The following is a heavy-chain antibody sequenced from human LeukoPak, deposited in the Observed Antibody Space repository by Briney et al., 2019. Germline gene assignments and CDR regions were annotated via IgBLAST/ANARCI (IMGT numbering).Heavy chain of an antibody. CDR2: ISGSGGST. V-gene: IGHV3-23*01. CDR1: GFTFSSYA. D-gene: IGHD2-15*01. J-gene: IGHJ4*02. CDR3: TKDARATPDGFDY. Sequence: PGGSLRLSCAASGFTFSSYAMSWVRQAPGKGLEWVSAISGSGGSTYYTDSVKGRFTISRDNSKNTLYLQMNNLRGDDTAVFYCTKDARATPDGFDYWGQGTLVTVSS.